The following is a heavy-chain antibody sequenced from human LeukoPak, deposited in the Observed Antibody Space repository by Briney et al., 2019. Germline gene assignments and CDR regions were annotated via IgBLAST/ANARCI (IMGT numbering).Heavy chain of an antibody. CDR1: GYTFTSYY. CDR2: ISAYNGNT. Sequence: ASVKVSCKASGYTFTSYYMHWVRQAPGQGLEWMGWISAYNGNTNYAQKLQGRVTMTTDTSTSTAYMELRSLRSDDTAVYYCARVVAGTFFDYWGQGTLVTVSS. D-gene: IGHD6-19*01. J-gene: IGHJ4*02. V-gene: IGHV1-18*04. CDR3: ARVVAGTFFDY.